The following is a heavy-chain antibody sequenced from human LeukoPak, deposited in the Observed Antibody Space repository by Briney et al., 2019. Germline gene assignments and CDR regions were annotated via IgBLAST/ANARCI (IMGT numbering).Heavy chain of an antibody. CDR3: ADNGHFDY. CDR1: GFTFSSYA. D-gene: IGHD1-14*01. Sequence: QPGGALRLSCAASGFTFSSYAMSWVRQAPGKVLEWVSAISGSGGSTYYADAVKGRFTISGDNSKNTLYLQMNSLRAEDTAVYYCADNGHFDYWGQGTLVTVSS. V-gene: IGHV3-23*01. CDR2: ISGSGGST. J-gene: IGHJ4*02.